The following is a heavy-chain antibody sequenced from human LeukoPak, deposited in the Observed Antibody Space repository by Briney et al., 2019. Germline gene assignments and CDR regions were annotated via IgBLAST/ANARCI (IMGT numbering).Heavy chain of an antibody. CDR3: ARGGAARLHFQD. D-gene: IGHD6-6*01. CDR2: IYHSGST. Sequence: SETLSLTCAVSGGSISSGGYSWSWIRQPPGKGLEWIGYIYHSGSTYYNPSLKSRVTISVDRSKNQFSLKLSSVTAADTAVYYCARGGAARLHFQDWGQGTLVTVSS. J-gene: IGHJ1*01. CDR1: GGSISSGGYS. V-gene: IGHV4-30-2*01.